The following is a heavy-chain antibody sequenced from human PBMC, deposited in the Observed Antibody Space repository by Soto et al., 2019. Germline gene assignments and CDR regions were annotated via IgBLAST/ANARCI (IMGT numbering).Heavy chain of an antibody. D-gene: IGHD5-12*01. V-gene: IGHV3-11*06. CDR3: ARATRAERWLQVSGMDV. CDR1: GFTFSDYY. J-gene: IGHJ6*02. Sequence: GGSLRLSCEASGFTFSDYYMSWIRQAPGKGLEWVSYISSSSSYTNYADSVKGRFTISRDNAKNSLYLQMNSLRAEDTAVYYCARATRAERWLQVSGMDVWGQGTTVTVSS. CDR2: ISSSSSYT.